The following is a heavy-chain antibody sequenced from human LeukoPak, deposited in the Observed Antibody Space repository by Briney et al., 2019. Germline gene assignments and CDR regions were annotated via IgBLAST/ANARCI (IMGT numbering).Heavy chain of an antibody. CDR2: IYSGGST. Sequence: GGSLRLSCAASGFTVSSNYMNWVRQAPGKGLVWVSVIYSGGSTYYADSVKGRFTISRDNSKNTLYLQMNSLRAEDTAVYYCARYGLGAHAFDIWGQGTMVTVSS. J-gene: IGHJ3*02. V-gene: IGHV3-66*01. D-gene: IGHD3/OR15-3a*01. CDR1: GFTVSSNY. CDR3: ARYGLGAHAFDI.